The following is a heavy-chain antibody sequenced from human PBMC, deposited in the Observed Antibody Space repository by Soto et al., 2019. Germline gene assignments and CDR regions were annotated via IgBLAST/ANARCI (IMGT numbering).Heavy chain of an antibody. D-gene: IGHD6-19*01. CDR1: GDSVSSNSAA. Sequence: SQTLSLTCAISGDSVSSNSAAWNWFRQSTSRGLEWLGRTYYRSKWYVDYAVSLKSRISINPDTSKNQFSLQLNSVTPDDTAIYYCTRALSGSGPDSWGQGTLVIVSS. J-gene: IGHJ4*02. CDR3: TRALSGSGPDS. V-gene: IGHV6-1*01. CDR2: TYYRSKWYV.